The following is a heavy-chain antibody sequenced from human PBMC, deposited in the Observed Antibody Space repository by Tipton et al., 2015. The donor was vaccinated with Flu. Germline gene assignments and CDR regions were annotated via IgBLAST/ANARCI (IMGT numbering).Heavy chain of an antibody. V-gene: IGHV3-53*01. D-gene: IGHD1-14*01. Sequence: VQLVQSGGGLIRPGGSLRLSCAVSGFTVSTSYMSWVRQPPGKGLEWVSIVYDDGRTYYADSVGGRFAISRDNSKNILYLQMNSLRADDTAVYFCARDEGGTYPDWGQGTLVTVSS. J-gene: IGHJ4*02. CDR3: ARDEGGTYPD. CDR2: VYDDGRT. CDR1: GFTVSTSY.